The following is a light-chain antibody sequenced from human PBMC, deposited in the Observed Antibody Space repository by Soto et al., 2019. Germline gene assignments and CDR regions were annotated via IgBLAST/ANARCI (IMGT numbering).Light chain of an antibody. V-gene: IGKV1-9*01. J-gene: IGKJ3*01. Sequence: DIQLTQSPSFLSASVGDRVTITCRASQAVSRYLAWYQQKPGKAPNLLIYAASTLRSGVPSRFSGSGSETEFTLTISSLQPEDFVTYYCQQLNSYVFAFGPGTKVDIK. CDR2: AAS. CDR3: QQLNSYVFA. CDR1: QAVSRY.